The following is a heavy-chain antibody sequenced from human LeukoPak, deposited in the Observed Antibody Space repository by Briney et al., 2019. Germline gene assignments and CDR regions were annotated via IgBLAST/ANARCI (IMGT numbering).Heavy chain of an antibody. Sequence: ASVKVSCKVSGYTLTELSMHWVRQAPSKGLEWMGGFDPEDGETIYAQKFQGRVTMTEDTSTDTAYMELSSLRSEDTAVYYCPTDRGGYSYGYRRDGMDVWGQGTTVTVSS. D-gene: IGHD5-18*01. J-gene: IGHJ6*02. V-gene: IGHV1-24*01. CDR2: FDPEDGET. CDR3: PTDRGGYSYGYRRDGMDV. CDR1: GYTLTELS.